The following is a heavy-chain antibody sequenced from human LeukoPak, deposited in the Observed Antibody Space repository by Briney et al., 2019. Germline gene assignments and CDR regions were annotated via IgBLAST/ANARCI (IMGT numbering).Heavy chain of an antibody. V-gene: IGHV3-53*01. CDR2: IYSGGST. CDR3: ASSYYYDSIDAFDI. CDR1: GFTVSSNY. D-gene: IGHD3-22*01. J-gene: IGHJ3*02. Sequence: PGGSLRLSCAASGFTVSSNYMSWVRQAPGKGLEWVSVIYSGGSTYYADSVKGRFTISRDSSKNTLYLQMNSLRAEDTAVYYCASSYYYDSIDAFDIWGQGTMVTVSS.